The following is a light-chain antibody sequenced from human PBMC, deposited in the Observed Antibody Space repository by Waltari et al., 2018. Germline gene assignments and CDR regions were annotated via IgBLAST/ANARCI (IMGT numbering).Light chain of an antibody. V-gene: IGKV3-20*01. CDR1: QIITSYY. CDR2: GAS. Sequence: IVLTQSQGTLSLSPGERATLPCRASQIITSYYLAWYQQKSGQAPRLLIYGASNRATGIPDRFSGSGSGTDFTLSISRLEPEDFAVYYCQQYGTPPWTFGQGTKVEIK. CDR3: QQYGTPPWT. J-gene: IGKJ1*01.